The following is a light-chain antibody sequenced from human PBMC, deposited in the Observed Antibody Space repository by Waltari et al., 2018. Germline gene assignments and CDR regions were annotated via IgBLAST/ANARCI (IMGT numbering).Light chain of an antibody. CDR3: ALYMGSGIWV. J-gene: IGLJ3*02. CDR1: SGSLPTTSH. Sequence: QPVVTQEPSLSVSPGGTVTLTCALSSGSLPTTSHPTWYQQTPGQAPRTLVYKANARSSGVPDRFSGSILGNTAALTITGAQADDESDYYCALYMGSGIWVFGGGTRLTVL. V-gene: IGLV8-61*01. CDR2: KAN.